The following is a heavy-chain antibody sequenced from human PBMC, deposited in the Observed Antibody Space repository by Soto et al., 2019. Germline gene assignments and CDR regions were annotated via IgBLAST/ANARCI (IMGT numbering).Heavy chain of an antibody. Sequence: SETPPLTFNVSGGSVSSESHYWSCIRQTPWKGLELILYIYYTGSTNYNPSLKGRVTMSVDTSRDQVSLRLRSVTRADTAVYYCARDQYDFRSGSYYYAMEVWGQGTKVTVSS. V-gene: IGHV4-61*01. CDR2: IYYTGST. J-gene: IGHJ6*02. CDR3: ARDQYDFRSGSYYYAMEV. CDR1: GGSVSSESHY. D-gene: IGHD3-3*01.